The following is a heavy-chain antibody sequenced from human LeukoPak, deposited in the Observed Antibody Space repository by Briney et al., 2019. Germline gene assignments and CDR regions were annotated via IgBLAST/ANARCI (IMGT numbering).Heavy chain of an antibody. CDR2: INGDGGAT. CDR3: AKGLRGGNSWYTLYFDY. CDR1: GLTFSNYA. D-gene: IGHD6-13*01. J-gene: IGHJ4*02. Sequence: GGSLRLSCAASGLTFSNYAVTWVRQAPGKGLEWVSSINGDGGATYYADSVKGRFTVSRDNSKNTLFLQMNSLRAEDTAVYYCAKGLRGGNSWYTLYFDYWGQGTLVSVSS. V-gene: IGHV3-23*01.